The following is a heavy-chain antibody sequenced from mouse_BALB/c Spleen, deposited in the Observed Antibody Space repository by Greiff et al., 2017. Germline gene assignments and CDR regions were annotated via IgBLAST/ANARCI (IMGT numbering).Heavy chain of an antibody. CDR2: ISNGGGST. Sequence: EVKLEESGGGLVQPGGSLKLSCAASGFTFSSYTMSWVRQTPEKRLEWVAYISNGGGSTYYPDTVKGRFTISRDNAKNTLYLQMSSLKAEATAMYYCARRRDSSGYGAMDYWGQGTSVTVSS. CDR3: ARRRDSSGYGAMDY. CDR1: GFTFSSYT. D-gene: IGHD3-2*01. J-gene: IGHJ4*01. V-gene: IGHV5-12-2*01.